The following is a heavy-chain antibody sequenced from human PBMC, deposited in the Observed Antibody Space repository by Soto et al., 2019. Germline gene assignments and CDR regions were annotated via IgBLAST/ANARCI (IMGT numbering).Heavy chain of an antibody. Sequence: SVKVSCKASGGTFSSYAISWVRQAPGQGLEWMGGTIPISGTANYAQKFQGRVTITADESTSTAYMELSSLRSEDTAVYYCARVARGYYYVGYWGQGSMCAVSS. J-gene: IGHJ4*02. CDR1: GGTFSSYA. CDR2: TIPISGTA. V-gene: IGHV1-69*13. CDR3: ARVARGYYYVGY. D-gene: IGHD3-22*01.